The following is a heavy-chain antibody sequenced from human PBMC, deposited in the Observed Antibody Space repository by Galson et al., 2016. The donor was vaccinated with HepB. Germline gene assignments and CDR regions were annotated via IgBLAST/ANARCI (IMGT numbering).Heavy chain of an antibody. CDR2: IRSKTYGGTT. J-gene: IGHJ4*02. CDR1: EFIFGDYA. Sequence: SLRLSCAAYEFIFGDYAMNWFRQAPGKGLEWVGFIRSKTYGGTTEYAASVKGRFPISRDDTKNIAYVQMNRLKTEDTAVYYCSRGGGFLCSSSSCYLVPHSYFDYWGQGTLVSVSS. D-gene: IGHD2-2*01. V-gene: IGHV3-49*03. CDR3: SRGGGFLCSSSSCYLVPHSYFDY.